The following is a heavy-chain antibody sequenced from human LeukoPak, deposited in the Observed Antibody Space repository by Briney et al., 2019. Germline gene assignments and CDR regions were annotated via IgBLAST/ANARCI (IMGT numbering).Heavy chain of an antibody. J-gene: IGHJ6*02. CDR3: IRGAASGSYYGFDV. CDR1: GFTFSGST. Sequence: QPGGSLKLSCAASGFTFSGSTMHWVRQASGKGLEWVGRIRSKANNYATAYATSVKGRFTLSGDDSKNTAYLQMNSLKTEDTAVYYCIRGAASGSYYGFDVWGQGATVTVSS. CDR2: IRSKANNYAT. D-gene: IGHD1-26*01. V-gene: IGHV3-73*01.